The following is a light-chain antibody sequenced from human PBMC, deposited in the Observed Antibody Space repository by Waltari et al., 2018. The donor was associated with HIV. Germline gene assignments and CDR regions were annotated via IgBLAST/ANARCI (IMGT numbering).Light chain of an antibody. CDR1: SSDIGHYKY. V-gene: IGLV2-14*01. Sequence: QSAPTQPASVSGSPGQSITISCPGTSSDIGHYKYVSWYQPSPPNAPKLMIYEVSNRPSGVSNRFSGSKSGNTASLNISGLQAEDEADYYCSSYISTTTLFGTGTKVTVL. CDR2: EVS. J-gene: IGLJ1*01. CDR3: SSYISTTTL.